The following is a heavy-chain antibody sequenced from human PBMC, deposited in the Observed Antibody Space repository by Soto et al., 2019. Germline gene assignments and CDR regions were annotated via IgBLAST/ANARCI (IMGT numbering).Heavy chain of an antibody. CDR3: ARVSGDSNIDD. V-gene: IGHV4-31*03. CDR1: GGSISSGGYY. J-gene: IGHJ4*02. Sequence: QVQLQESGPGLVKPSQTLSLTCTVSGGSISSGGYYWSWIRQHPGKGLEWIGYIYYSGSTYYNPCLKSRVTRSVDTSKNQFALKLSSVTAADTAVYYCARVSGDSNIDDWGQGTLVTVSS. D-gene: IGHD4-4*01. CDR2: IYYSGST.